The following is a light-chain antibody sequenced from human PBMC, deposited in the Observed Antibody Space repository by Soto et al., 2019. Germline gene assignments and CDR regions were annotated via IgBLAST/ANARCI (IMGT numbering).Light chain of an antibody. CDR3: QQYGRSLWA. CDR1: QSVSSY. J-gene: IGKJ1*01. CDR2: DTS. Sequence: EIVMTQSPATLSVSPGERATLSCRASQSVSSYLAWYQQKPGQAPRLLIYDTSTRATGIPDRFSGSGSGTDFTLTISRLEPEDFAVYFCQQYGRSLWAFGQGTKVDNK. V-gene: IGKV3-20*01.